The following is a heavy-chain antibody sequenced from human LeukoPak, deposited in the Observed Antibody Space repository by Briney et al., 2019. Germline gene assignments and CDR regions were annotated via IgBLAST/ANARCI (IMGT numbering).Heavy chain of an antibody. V-gene: IGHV4-39*07. CDR1: GGSISSSSYY. Sequence: SEALFLTCTVSGGSISSSSYYWGWIRQPPGKGLEWIGSIYYSGSTYYNPSLKSRVTISVGTSKNQFSLKLSSVTAADTAVYYCASVYYYYYYMDVWGKGTTVTVSS. J-gene: IGHJ6*03. CDR3: ASVYYYYYYMDV. CDR2: IYYSGST.